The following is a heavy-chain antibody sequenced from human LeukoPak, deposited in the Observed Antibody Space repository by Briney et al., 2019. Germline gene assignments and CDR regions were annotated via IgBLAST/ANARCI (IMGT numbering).Heavy chain of an antibody. D-gene: IGHD3-3*01. CDR1: GFTVSSNY. CDR3: ARAMEYYDFWSGYWDYYYGMDV. J-gene: IGHJ6*02. CDR2: IYSGGST. V-gene: IGHV3-53*04. Sequence: GGSLRLSCAASGFTVSSNYMSWVRQAPGKGLEWVSVIYSGGSTYYADSVKGRFTISRHNSKNTLYLKMNSLRAEDTAVYYCARAMEYYDFWSGYWDYYYGMDVWGQGTTVTVSS.